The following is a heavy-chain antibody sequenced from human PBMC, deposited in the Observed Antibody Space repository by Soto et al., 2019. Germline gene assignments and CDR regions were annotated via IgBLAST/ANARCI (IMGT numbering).Heavy chain of an antibody. CDR1: GFTFSSYA. Sequence: EVQLLESGGGLVQPGGSLRLSCAASGFTFSSYAMSWVRQAPGKGLEWVSAISGSGGSTYYVDSVKGRFTISRDNSKNTLYLQMNSLRAEDTAVYYCAKMGPGSGYGTPYYFDYWGQGTLVTVSS. J-gene: IGHJ4*02. V-gene: IGHV3-23*01. D-gene: IGHD5-12*01. CDR3: AKMGPGSGYGTPYYFDY. CDR2: ISGSGGST.